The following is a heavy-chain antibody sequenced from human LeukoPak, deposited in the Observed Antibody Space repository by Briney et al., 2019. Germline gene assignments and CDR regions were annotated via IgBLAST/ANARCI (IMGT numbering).Heavy chain of an antibody. CDR3: ARTSPPSYRSSRPFDY. CDR2: INHSGST. J-gene: IGHJ4*02. V-gene: IGHV4-34*01. D-gene: IGHD1-26*01. Sequence: SETLSLTCAVYGGSFSGYYWSWIRQPPGKGLEWIGEINHSGSTNYNPSLKSRVTISVDTSKNQFSLKLSSVTAADTAVYYCARTSPPSYRSSRPFDYWGQGTLVTVSS. CDR1: GGSFSGYY.